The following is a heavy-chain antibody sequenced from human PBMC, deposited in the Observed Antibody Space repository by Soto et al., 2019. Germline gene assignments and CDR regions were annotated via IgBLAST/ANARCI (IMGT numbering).Heavy chain of an antibody. D-gene: IGHD3-10*01. Sequence: SETLSLTCTVSGGSISSGGYYWSWIRQHPGKGLEWIGYIYYSGSTYYNPSLKSRVTISVDTSKNQFSLKLSSVTAADTAVYYCARTPESMVDYWGQGTLVTVSS. V-gene: IGHV4-31*03. CDR3: ARTPESMVDY. J-gene: IGHJ4*02. CDR2: IYYSGST. CDR1: GGSISSGGYY.